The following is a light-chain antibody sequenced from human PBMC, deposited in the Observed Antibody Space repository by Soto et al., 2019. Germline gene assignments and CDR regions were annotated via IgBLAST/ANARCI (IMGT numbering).Light chain of an antibody. CDR2: EVS. CDR3: SSYSSSSTLV. V-gene: IGLV2-14*01. CDR1: SSDIGAYNY. Sequence: QSVLTQPASVSGSPGQSITISCTGTSSDIGAYNYVSWYQQHPGKAPKLMIYEVSNRPSGVSNRFSGSKSGNTASLTISALQPEDEADYYCSSYSSSSTLVFGTGTKLTVL. J-gene: IGLJ1*01.